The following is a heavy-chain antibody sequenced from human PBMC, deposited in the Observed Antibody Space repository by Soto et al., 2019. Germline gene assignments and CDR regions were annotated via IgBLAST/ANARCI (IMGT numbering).Heavy chain of an antibody. CDR3: ATGEYYYGMDV. Sequence: SVKVSCKASGYTFTYRYLHWVRQAPGQALEWMGWITPFNGNTNYAQKFQDRVTITRDRSMSTAYMELSSLRSEDTAMYYCATGEYYYGMDVWGQGTTVTVSS. CDR1: GYTFTYRY. V-gene: IGHV1-45*02. J-gene: IGHJ6*02. CDR2: ITPFNGNT.